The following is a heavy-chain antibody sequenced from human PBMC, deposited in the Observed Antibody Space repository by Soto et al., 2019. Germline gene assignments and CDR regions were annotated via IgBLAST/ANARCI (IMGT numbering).Heavy chain of an antibody. CDR2: MNPNSGNT. CDR3: ARGREYYGSGSYYPTYFDY. CDR1: GYTFTSYD. J-gene: IGHJ4*02. V-gene: IGHV1-8*01. D-gene: IGHD3-10*01. Sequence: GASVKVSCKASGYTFTSYDINWVRQATGQGLEWMGWMNPNSGNTGYAQKFQGRVTMTRNTSISTACMELSSLRSEDTAVYYCARGREYYGSGSYYPTYFDYWGQGTLVTVSS.